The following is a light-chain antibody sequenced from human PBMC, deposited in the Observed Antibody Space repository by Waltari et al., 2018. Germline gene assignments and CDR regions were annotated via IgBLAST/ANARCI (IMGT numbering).Light chain of an antibody. CDR2: DAS. J-gene: IGKJ1*01. Sequence: IVLTQSPAPLSLSPGERATLSCRASQSVSSYLAWYQQKPGQAPRLLIYDASNRATGIPARFSGSGSGTDFTLTISSLEPEDFAVYYCQQRSTWTFGQGTKVEIK. CDR1: QSVSSY. V-gene: IGKV3-11*01. CDR3: QQRSTWT.